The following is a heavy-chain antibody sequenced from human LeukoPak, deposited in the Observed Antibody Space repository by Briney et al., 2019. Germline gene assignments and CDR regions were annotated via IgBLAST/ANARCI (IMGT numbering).Heavy chain of an antibody. CDR2: ISAYNGNT. CDR1: GYTFTSYG. D-gene: IGHD5-12*01. J-gene: IGHJ4*02. CDR3: ASGGPLEREIVLFFSDF. V-gene: IGHV1-18*01. Sequence: ASVKVSCKASGYTFTSYGISWVRQAPGQGLEWMGWISAYNGNTNYAQKFQGRVTMTRDTSISTAYMELSRLRSDDTAVYYCASGGPLEREIVLFFSDFWGQGTLVTVSS.